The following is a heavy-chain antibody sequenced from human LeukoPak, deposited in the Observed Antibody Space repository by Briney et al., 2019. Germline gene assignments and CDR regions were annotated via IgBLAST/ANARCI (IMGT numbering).Heavy chain of an antibody. CDR2: IDWDNAK. D-gene: IGHD1-26*01. CDR1: GFSLSTSGMC. V-gene: IGHV2-70*11. J-gene: IGHJ4*02. CDR3: ARTRLVGSTMNPYFDY. Sequence: ESGPALVKPPQTLTLTCTFSGFSLSTSGMCVSWIRQPPGKALEWLARIDWDNAKYYSTSLKTRLTISKDTSKNQVVLTVTNMDPVDTATYYCARTRLVGSTMNPYFDYWGQGTLVAVSS.